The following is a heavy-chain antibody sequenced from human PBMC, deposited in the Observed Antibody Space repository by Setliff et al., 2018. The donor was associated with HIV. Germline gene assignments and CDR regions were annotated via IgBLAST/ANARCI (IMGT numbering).Heavy chain of an antibody. CDR3: ARVYGRGYLDTSGYFDY. CDR2: ISSRGTTI. Sequence: GGSLRLSCAASRFTFSDYYMSWIRQAPGKGLEWVSYISSRGTTIYYAGSVKGRFTISRDNAKNSLYLQMNSLRAEDTAVYYCARVYGRGYLDTSGYFDYWGQGILVTVSS. V-gene: IGHV3-11*01. J-gene: IGHJ4*02. D-gene: IGHD3-22*01. CDR1: RFTFSDYY.